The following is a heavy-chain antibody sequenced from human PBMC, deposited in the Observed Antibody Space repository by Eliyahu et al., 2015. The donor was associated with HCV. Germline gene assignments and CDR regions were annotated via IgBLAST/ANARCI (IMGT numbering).Heavy chain of an antibody. Sequence: QVQLQQWGAGLLKPSETLSLTCAVYGGSFSGYYWSWIRQPPGKGLEWIGEINHSGSTNYNPSLKSRVTISVDTSKNQFSLKLSSVTAADTAVYYCARVGYCSGGSCYVRVWWFDPWGQGTLVTVSS. J-gene: IGHJ5*02. CDR3: ARVGYCSGGSCYVRVWWFDP. D-gene: IGHD2-15*01. V-gene: IGHV4-34*01. CDR1: GGSFSGYY. CDR2: INHSGST.